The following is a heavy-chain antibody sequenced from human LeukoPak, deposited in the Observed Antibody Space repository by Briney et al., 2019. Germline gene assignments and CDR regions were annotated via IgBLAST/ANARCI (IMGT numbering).Heavy chain of an antibody. Sequence: PSETLSLTCTVSGGSISSSSYYWGWIRQPPGKGLEWIGSIYYSGSTYYNLSLKSRVTISVDTSKNQFSLKLSSVTAADTAVYYCARRRTTLGLYFDYWGQGTLVTVSS. V-gene: IGHV4-39*01. CDR1: GGSISSSSYY. CDR3: ARRRTTLGLYFDY. J-gene: IGHJ4*02. D-gene: IGHD2/OR15-2a*01. CDR2: IYYSGST.